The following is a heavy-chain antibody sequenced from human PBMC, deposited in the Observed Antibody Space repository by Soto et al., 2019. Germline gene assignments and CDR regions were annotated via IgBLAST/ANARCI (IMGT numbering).Heavy chain of an antibody. CDR3: ARGRASGSYYLLDY. V-gene: IGHV1-8*01. CDR1: GYTFTRYA. D-gene: IGHD3-10*01. J-gene: IGHJ4*02. CDR2: INPNSGNI. Sequence: ASVKVSCKASGYTFTRYAMHWVRQAPGQGLEWMGWINPNSGNIGYAQKFQGRVTMTRDTAIRTAYMEVSRLRSDDTAVYYCARGRASGSYYLLDYWGQGTLVTVSS.